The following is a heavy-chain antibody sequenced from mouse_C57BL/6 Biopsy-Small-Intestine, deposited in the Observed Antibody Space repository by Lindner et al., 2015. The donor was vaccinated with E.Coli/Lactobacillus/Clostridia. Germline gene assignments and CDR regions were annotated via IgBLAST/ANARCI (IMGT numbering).Heavy chain of an antibody. CDR3: ARGNYGSSWGFAY. V-gene: IGHV1-80*01. D-gene: IGHD1-1*01. CDR1: GYAFSSYW. J-gene: IGHJ3*01. CDR2: IYPGDGDT. Sequence: VQLQESGAELVKPGASVKISCKASGYAFSSYWMNWVKQRPGKGLEWIGQIYPGDGDTNYNGKFKGKATLTADKSSSTAYMQLSSLTSEDSAVYFCARGNYGSSWGFAYWGQGTLVTVSA.